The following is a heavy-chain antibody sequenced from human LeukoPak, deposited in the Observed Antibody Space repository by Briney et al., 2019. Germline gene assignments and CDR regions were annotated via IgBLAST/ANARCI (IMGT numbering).Heavy chain of an antibody. J-gene: IGHJ4*02. CDR2: IWYDESKN. D-gene: IGHD3/OR15-3a*01. CDR3: ARDAGERWTVDFDY. V-gene: IGHV3-33*01. Sequence: PGESLRLSCAASGFTFSSYGMHWVRQAPGKGLEWVAFIWYDESKNSHADSVKGRFTISRDNSKNTLYLQMDSLRAEDTAVCYCARDAGERWTVDFDYWGQGTLVTVSS. CDR1: GFTFSSYG.